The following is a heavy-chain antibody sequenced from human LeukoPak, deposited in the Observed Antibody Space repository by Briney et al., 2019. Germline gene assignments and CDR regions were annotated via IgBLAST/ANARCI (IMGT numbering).Heavy chain of an antibody. CDR3: AKEGGCSSTSCYWSLFWSGYPFDY. D-gene: IGHD2-2*01. Sequence: GGSLRLSCAASGFTFSSYAMSWVRQAPGKGLEWVSAISGSGGSTYYADSVKGRFTISRDNSKNTLYLQMNSLRAEDAAVYYCAKEGGCSSTSCYWSLFWSGYPFDYWGQGTLVTVSS. V-gene: IGHV3-23*01. J-gene: IGHJ4*02. CDR2: ISGSGGST. CDR1: GFTFSSYA.